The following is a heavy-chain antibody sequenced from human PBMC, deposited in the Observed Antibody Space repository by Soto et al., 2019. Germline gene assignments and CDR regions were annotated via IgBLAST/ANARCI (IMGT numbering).Heavy chain of an antibody. Sequence: QVQLVESGGGVVQPGRSLRLSCAASGFTFSSYGMHWVRQAPGKGLEWVAVIWYDGSNKYYADSVKGRFTISRDNSKNTLYLQMNSLRAEDTDVYYCARDDKPRRIAVAGTYYWGHGTLVTVSS. V-gene: IGHV3-33*01. CDR1: GFTFSSYG. CDR2: IWYDGSNK. CDR3: ARDDKPRRIAVAGTYY. D-gene: IGHD6-19*01. J-gene: IGHJ4*01.